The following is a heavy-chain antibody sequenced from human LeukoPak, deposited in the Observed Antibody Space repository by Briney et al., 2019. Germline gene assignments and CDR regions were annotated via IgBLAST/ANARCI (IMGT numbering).Heavy chain of an antibody. V-gene: IGHV3-23*01. D-gene: IGHD3-22*01. CDR1: GFTFSSYA. CDR2: ISGSAGST. Sequence: GGSLRLSCAASGFTFSSYAMSWVRQAPGKGLEWVSAISGSAGSTYYADSVKGRFTISRDNSKNTLYLQMNSLRAEDTAVYYGAKGGSGYYYGYWGQGTLVTVSS. CDR3: AKGGSGYYYGY. J-gene: IGHJ4*02.